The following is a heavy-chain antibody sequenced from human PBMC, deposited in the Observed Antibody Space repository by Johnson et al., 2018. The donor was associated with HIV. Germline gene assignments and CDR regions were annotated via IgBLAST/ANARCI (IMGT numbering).Heavy chain of an antibody. CDR3: ARARGGEGSGSYAFDI. CDR2: IHSGDKT. CDR1: GFSFDEYG. D-gene: IGHD3-10*01. V-gene: IGHV3-66*01. J-gene: IGHJ3*02. Sequence: MQLVESGGGVVRPGGSLRLSCEGSGFSFDEYGMSWVRQAPGKGLEWVSVIHSGDKTYYADSVKGRFTISRDNAQNSLSLQMNSLRAEGTVVYYCARARGGEGSGSYAFDIWGQGTMVTVSS.